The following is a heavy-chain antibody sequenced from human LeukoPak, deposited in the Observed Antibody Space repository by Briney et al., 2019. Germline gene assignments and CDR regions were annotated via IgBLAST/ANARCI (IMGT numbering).Heavy chain of an antibody. CDR2: ITSTGSAI. CDR3: ARLIIYDGRDY. CDR1: GFSFSSSA. D-gene: IGHD3-3*01. Sequence: GGSLRLSCAASGFSFSSSAMHWVRQAPGKGLEWVSFITSTGSAIDYAGSVKGRFAISRDNANNTLFLQMNSLRVEDTAVYYCARLIIYDGRDYWGQGTLVTVSS. J-gene: IGHJ4*02. V-gene: IGHV3-48*01.